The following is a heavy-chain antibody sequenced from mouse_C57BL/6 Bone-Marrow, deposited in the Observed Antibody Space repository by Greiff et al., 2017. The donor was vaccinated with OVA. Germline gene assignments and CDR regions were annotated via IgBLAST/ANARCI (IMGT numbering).Heavy chain of an antibody. J-gene: IGHJ3*01. D-gene: IGHD6-1*01. Sequence: VQLQQSGAELVKPGASVKLSCKASGYTFTSYWMQWVKQRPGQGLEWIGEIDPSDSYTNYNQKFKGKATLTVDTSSSTAYMQLSSLTSEDSAVYYCARSSGPWFAYWGQGTLVTVSA. CDR2: IDPSDSYT. CDR1: GYTFTSYW. CDR3: ARSSGPWFAY. V-gene: IGHV1-50*01.